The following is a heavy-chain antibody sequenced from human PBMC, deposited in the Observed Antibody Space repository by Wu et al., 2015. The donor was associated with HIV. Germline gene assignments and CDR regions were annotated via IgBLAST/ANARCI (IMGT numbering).Heavy chain of an antibody. Sequence: QEQLRQSGAEVKKPGASVKVSCKASGYTFNAYYLHWVRQAPGQGLEWMGWINTRTGDTKTASIFEGRVIMTRDTSDRTAHLEVVRLTSDDTALYYCARDRWQREAEKRYRGGSTSWGQGTLVTVSS. CDR1: GYTFNAYY. CDR3: ARDRWQREAEKRYRGGSTS. CDR2: INTRTGDT. V-gene: IGHV1-2*02. J-gene: IGHJ4*02. D-gene: IGHD3-10*01.